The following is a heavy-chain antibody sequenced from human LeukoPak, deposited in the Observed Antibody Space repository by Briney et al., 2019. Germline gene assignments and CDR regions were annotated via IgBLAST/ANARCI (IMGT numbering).Heavy chain of an antibody. CDR1: GFTFSSYA. V-gene: IGHV3-23*01. CDR2: ISGTGDTI. Sequence: GGSLRLSCAASGFTFSSYAMIWVRQVPGKGLEWVSAISGTGDTIFYADSVKGRFTISRDNSKNTLYLQMHSLRAGDTAVYFCAKDIGNSWYRKEKYFQHWGQGTLVTVSS. J-gene: IGHJ1*01. CDR3: AKDIGNSWYRKEKYFQH. D-gene: IGHD6-13*01.